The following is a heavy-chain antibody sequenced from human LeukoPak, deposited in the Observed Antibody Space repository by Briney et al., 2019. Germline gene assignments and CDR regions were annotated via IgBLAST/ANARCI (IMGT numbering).Heavy chain of an antibody. CDR2: ISSSSSYI. CDR3: AGSGSYYDAIDY. J-gene: IGHJ4*02. Sequence: GGSLRLSCAASGFTFSSYSMNWVRQAPGKWLEWVSSISSSSSYIYYADSVKGRFTISRDNAKNSLYLQMNSLRAEDTAVYYCAGSGSYYDAIDYWGQGTLVTVSS. D-gene: IGHD1-26*01. V-gene: IGHV3-21*01. CDR1: GFTFSSYS.